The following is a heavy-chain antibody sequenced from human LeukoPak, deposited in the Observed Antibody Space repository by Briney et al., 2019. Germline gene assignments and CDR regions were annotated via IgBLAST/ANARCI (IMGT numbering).Heavy chain of an antibody. CDR1: GYTFTSYD. D-gene: IGHD2-15*01. J-gene: IGHJ5*02. CDR2: MNPNSGNT. Sequence: ASVKVSCKASGYTFTSYDINWVRQATGQGLEWMGWMNPNSGNTSYAQKFQGRVTITGNTSISTAYMELSSLRSEDTAVYYCARGLRIVLGYCSGGSCYRPGWFDPWGQGTLVTVSS. CDR3: ARGLRIVLGYCSGGSCYRPGWFDP. V-gene: IGHV1-8*03.